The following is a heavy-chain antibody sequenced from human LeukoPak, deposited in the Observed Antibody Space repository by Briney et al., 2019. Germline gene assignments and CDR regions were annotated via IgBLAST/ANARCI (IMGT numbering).Heavy chain of an antibody. J-gene: IGHJ5*02. D-gene: IGHD3-10*01. CDR3: ARAPITMVRNWFDP. CDR2: ISYDGRNE. V-gene: IGHV3-30*03. Sequence: PGGSLRLSCVASGFTFSDYGMLWVRQPPGKGLEWVAVISYDGRNEHYADSVKGRFTISRDNSKNTVFLQMNTLRTEDTAVYYCARAPITMVRNWFDPWGQGTLVTVSS. CDR1: GFTFSDYG.